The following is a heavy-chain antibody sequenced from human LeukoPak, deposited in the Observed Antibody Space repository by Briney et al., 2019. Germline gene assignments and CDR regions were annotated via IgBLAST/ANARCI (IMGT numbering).Heavy chain of an antibody. D-gene: IGHD1-26*01. V-gene: IGHV4-34*01. CDR2: IYYSGST. Sequence: SETLSLTCAVYGESFSGYFWSWIRQPPGKGLEWIGSIYYSGSTYYNPSLKSRVTISVDTSKNQFSLKLSSVTAADTAVYYCARARSGKWGFDYWGQGTLVTVSS. J-gene: IGHJ4*02. CDR3: ARARSGKWGFDY. CDR1: GESFSGYF.